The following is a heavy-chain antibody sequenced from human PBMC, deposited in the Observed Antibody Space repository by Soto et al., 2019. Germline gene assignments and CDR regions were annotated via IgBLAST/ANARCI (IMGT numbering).Heavy chain of an antibody. D-gene: IGHD2-21*02. J-gene: IGHJ6*02. CDR3: CGGCGGDCLCFDYYYYYGMDV. Sequence: QVQLVQSGAEVKKPGASVKVSCKASGYTFTSYGISWVRQAPGQGLEWMGWISAYNGNTNYAQKLQGRVTMTTDTSTRSAYMELRSLLSDDAAVVYCCGGCGGDCLCFDYYYYYGMDVWGQGTTVTVSS. V-gene: IGHV1-18*01. CDR1: GYTFTSYG. CDR2: ISAYNGNT.